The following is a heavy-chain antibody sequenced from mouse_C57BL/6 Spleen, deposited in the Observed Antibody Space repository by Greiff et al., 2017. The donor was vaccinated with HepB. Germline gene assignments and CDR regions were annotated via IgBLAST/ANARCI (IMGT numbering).Heavy chain of an antibody. D-gene: IGHD2-4*01. CDR2: IYPGDGDT. CDR3: ARWGYDDYEHFDY. Sequence: QVQLKESGPELVKPGASVKISCKASGYAFSSSWMNWVKQRSGKGLVWIGRIYPGDGDTNYNGKFKGKATLTADKSSRTAYMQLSSLTSEYSAVYFCARWGYDDYEHFDYWGQGTTLTVSS. CDR1: GYAFSSSW. V-gene: IGHV1-82*01. J-gene: IGHJ2*01.